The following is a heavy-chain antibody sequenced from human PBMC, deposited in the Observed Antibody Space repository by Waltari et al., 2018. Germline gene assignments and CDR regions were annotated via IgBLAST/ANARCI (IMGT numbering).Heavy chain of an antibody. CDR3: ASYDSSGYYFDY. D-gene: IGHD3-22*01. V-gene: IGHV4-59*08. CDR2: IYYSGST. J-gene: IGHJ4*02. Sequence: QVQLQESGPGLVKPSETLSLTCTVSGGSISSYYWRWIRQPPGKGLEWIGYIYYSGSTNYNPSLKSRVTISVDTSKNQFSLKLSSVTAADTAVYYCASYDSSGYYFDYWGQGTLVTVSS. CDR1: GGSISSYY.